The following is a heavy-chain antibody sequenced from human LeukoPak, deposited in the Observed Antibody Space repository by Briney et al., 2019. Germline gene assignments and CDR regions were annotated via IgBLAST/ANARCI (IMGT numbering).Heavy chain of an antibody. CDR1: GFTFSSHA. CDR3: AKWSDIVVVVAAIAPGYFDY. D-gene: IGHD2-15*01. J-gene: IGHJ4*02. Sequence: PGGSLRLSCAASGFTFSSHAMSWVRQAPGKGLEWVSPFSGTSGNAYYADSVKGRFTISRDNSKSTLYLQMNSLRVEDTAVYYCAKWSDIVVVVAAIAPGYFDYWGQGTLVTVSS. CDR2: FSGTSGNA. V-gene: IGHV3-23*01.